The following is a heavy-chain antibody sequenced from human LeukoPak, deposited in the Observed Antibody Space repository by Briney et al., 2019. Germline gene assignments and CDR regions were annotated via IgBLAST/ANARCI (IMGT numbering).Heavy chain of an antibody. CDR3: ARLQEMGAGKVTTSFYFDP. D-gene: IGHD4-11*01. V-gene: IGHV4-39*01. CDR1: GGSISSSSYY. Sequence: SETLSLTCTVSGGSISSSSYYWGWIRQPPGKGLEWIGSIYYSGSTYYNPSLKSRVIISVDTSKNQFSLKLSSVTAADTAVYYCARLQEMGAGKVTTSFYFDPWGQGTLVTVSS. J-gene: IGHJ5*02. CDR2: IYYSGST.